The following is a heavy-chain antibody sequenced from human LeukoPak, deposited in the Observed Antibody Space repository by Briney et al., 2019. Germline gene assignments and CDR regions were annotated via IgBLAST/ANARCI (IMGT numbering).Heavy chain of an antibody. CDR1: GYSISSGYY. Sequence: SETLSLTCAVSGYSISSGYYWGWFRQPPGKGLEWIGCMYHSGSTYYNPSLKSRVTISVDTSKNQFSLKLSSVTAADTAVYYCARGRYESTRLSAYYYYYMDVWGKGTTVTVSS. D-gene: IGHD1-14*01. J-gene: IGHJ6*03. CDR3: ARGRYESTRLSAYYYYYMDV. CDR2: MYHSGST. V-gene: IGHV4-38-2*01.